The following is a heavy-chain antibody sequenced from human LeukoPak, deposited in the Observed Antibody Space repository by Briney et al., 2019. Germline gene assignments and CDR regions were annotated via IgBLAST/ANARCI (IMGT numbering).Heavy chain of an antibody. CDR1: GGSITGYY. J-gene: IGHJ4*01. D-gene: IGHD3-9*01. V-gene: IGHV4-34*01. Sequence: SETLSLTCAVYGGSITGYYWSWIRQTPGRGLEWVGEIHYTGATSYNPFLKRRATISPDTSKNQFSPRLSSVTAADTAVYYCARGNILTGYCFDFWGQGALVTVSS. CDR3: ARGNILTGYCFDF. CDR2: IHYTGAT.